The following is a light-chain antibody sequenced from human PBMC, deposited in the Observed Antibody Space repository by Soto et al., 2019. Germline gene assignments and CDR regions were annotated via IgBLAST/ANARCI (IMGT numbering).Light chain of an antibody. CDR2: EVT. CDR3: SSYTTSSTRV. V-gene: IGLV2-14*01. J-gene: IGLJ1*01. CDR1: SSDVGAYNY. Sequence: QSVLTQPPSASGSPGQSVTISCTGTSSDVGAYNYVSWYQQHPGKVPKLIIYEVTNRPSGVSNRFSGSKSGNTASLSISGLQAEDEADYYCSSYTTSSTRVFGTGTKLTVL.